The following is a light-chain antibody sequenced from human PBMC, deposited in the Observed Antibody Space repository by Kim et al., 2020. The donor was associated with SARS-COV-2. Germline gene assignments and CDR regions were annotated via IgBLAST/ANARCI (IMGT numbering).Light chain of an antibody. V-gene: IGKV3-11*01. CDR3: QQRGET. Sequence: EIVLTQSPATLFLSPGERATLSCRASQSVSSYLAWYQQKPGQAPRLLIYDASNRATGIPARFSGSGSGTDFTLTISSLEPEDFAVYYCQQRGETFGQGTKLEIK. CDR1: QSVSSY. CDR2: DAS. J-gene: IGKJ2*01.